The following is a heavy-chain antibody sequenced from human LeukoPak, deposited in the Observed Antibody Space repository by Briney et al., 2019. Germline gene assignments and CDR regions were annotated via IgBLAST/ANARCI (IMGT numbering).Heavy chain of an antibody. D-gene: IGHD6-6*01. Sequence: ASVKVSCKASGYTFTGYYMHWVRQAPGQGLEWMGWINPNSGGTNYAQKFQGRVTMTRDTSISTAYMELSRLRSDDTAVYYCGVGYSSSAAIDYWGQGTLVTVSS. J-gene: IGHJ4*02. CDR2: INPNSGGT. CDR3: GVGYSSSAAIDY. V-gene: IGHV1-2*02. CDR1: GYTFTGYY.